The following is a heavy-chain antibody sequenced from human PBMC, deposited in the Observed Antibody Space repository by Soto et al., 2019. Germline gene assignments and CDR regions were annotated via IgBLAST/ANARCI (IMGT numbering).Heavy chain of an antibody. V-gene: IGHV3-30*18. CDR1: GFTFSSYG. D-gene: IGHD6-19*01. Sequence: GGSLRLSCAASGFTFSSYGMHWVRQAPGKGLEWVAVIPYDGSNKYYADSVKGRFTISRDNSKNTLYLQMNSLRAEDTAVYYCAKVSEQWLLGGPNWFDPWGQGTLVTVSS. CDR3: AKVSEQWLLGGPNWFDP. CDR2: IPYDGSNK. J-gene: IGHJ5*02.